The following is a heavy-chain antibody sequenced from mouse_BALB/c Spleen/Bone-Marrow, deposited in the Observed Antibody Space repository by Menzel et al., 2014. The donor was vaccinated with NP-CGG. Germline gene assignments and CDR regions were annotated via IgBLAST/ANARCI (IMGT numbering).Heavy chain of an antibody. J-gene: IGHJ2*01. CDR1: GYTFSSYW. CDR3: ARTPGVLYFFDY. CDR2: ILPESGST. Sequence: QVQLKQSGAELMKPGASVKISCKSSGYTFSSYWIEGVKQRPGHGLEWIGEILPESGSTNYNEKFRGKATFTADTSSNTAYMQLSSLTSEDSAVYYCARTPGVLYFFDYWGQGTTLTVSS. V-gene: IGHV1-9*01.